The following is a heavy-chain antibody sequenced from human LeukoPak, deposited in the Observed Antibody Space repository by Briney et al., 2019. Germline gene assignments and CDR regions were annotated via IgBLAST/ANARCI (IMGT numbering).Heavy chain of an antibody. CDR2: ITTDESST. CDR3: TRGYAGIDY. J-gene: IGHJ4*02. Sequence: GGSLRLSCAASGFTFSSYWMHWVRQAPGKGLVWVSRITTDESSTIYADSVKGRFTISRDNAKNTLYLQMNSLRAEDTAVYYCTRGYAGIDYWGQGTLVTVSS. D-gene: IGHD5-12*01. V-gene: IGHV3-74*01. CDR1: GFTFSSYW.